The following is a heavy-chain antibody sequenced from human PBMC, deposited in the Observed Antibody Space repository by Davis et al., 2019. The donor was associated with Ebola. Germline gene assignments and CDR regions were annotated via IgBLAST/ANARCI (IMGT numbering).Heavy chain of an antibody. Sequence: MPGGSLRLSCAVYGGSLSDYFWSWIRQPPGEGLEWIGEITPGGSTNYNPSLKSRVTISLDTPNNQFSLKLSSVTAADTATYYCARTTKTNIEASGRGYNSFDSWGQGVLVSVSS. CDR3: ARTTKTNIEASGRGYNSFDS. CDR1: GGSLSDYF. CDR2: ITPGGST. V-gene: IGHV4-34*01. D-gene: IGHD2/OR15-2a*01. J-gene: IGHJ5*01.